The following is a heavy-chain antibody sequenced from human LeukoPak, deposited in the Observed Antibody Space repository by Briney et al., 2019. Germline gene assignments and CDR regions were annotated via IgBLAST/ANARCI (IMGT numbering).Heavy chain of an antibody. D-gene: IGHD2-15*01. CDR1: GFTFSSYE. Sequence: PGGSLRPSCAASGFTFSSYEMNWVRQAPGKGLEWVSYISSSGSTIYYADSVKGRFTISRDNAKNSLYLQMNSLRAEDTAVYYCAPPPSATPFLFDYWGQGTLVTVSS. CDR2: ISSSGSTI. J-gene: IGHJ4*02. CDR3: APPPSATPFLFDY. V-gene: IGHV3-48*03.